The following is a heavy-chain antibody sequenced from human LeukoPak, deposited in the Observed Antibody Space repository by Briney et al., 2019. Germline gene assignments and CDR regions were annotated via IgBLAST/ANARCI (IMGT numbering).Heavy chain of an antibody. CDR3: ARRRARIAAAGSFDY. CDR2: INHSGST. J-gene: IGHJ4*02. V-gene: IGHV4-34*01. D-gene: IGHD6-13*01. CDR1: GGSFSGYC. Sequence: PSETLSLTCAVYGGSFSGYCWSWIRQPPGKGLEWIGEINHSGSTNYNPSLKSRVTISVDTSKNQFSLKLSSVTAADTAVYYCARRRARIAAAGSFDYWGQGTLVTVSS.